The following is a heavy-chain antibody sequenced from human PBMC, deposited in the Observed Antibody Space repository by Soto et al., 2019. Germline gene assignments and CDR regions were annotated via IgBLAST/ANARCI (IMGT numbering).Heavy chain of an antibody. CDR2: ISFDGSNK. D-gene: IGHD2-2*01. J-gene: IGHJ4*02. CDR3: AKGLGYCVSTTCSVDY. CDR1: GFTFSNYG. Sequence: QVQLVESGGGVVQPGRSLRLSCATSGFTFSNYGMHWVRQAPGKGLEWVAVISFDGSNKYYADSVKGRVTISRDNSKNTLYLQMNSLRAEDTAVYYCAKGLGYCVSTTCSVDYWGQGTLVTVSS. V-gene: IGHV3-30*18.